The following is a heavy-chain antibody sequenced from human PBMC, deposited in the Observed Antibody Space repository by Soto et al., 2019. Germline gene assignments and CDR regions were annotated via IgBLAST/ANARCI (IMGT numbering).Heavy chain of an antibody. J-gene: IGHJ6*02. D-gene: IGHD1-26*01. V-gene: IGHV3-49*03. CDR2: IRSKAYGGTT. CDR3: TRVGVGATPYYYDGMDV. CDR1: GFTFGDYA. Sequence: PGGSLRLSCTASGFTFGDYAMSWFRQAPGKGLEWVGFIRSKAYGGTTEYAASVKGRFTISRDDSKSIAYLQMNSLKTEDTAVYYCTRVGVGATPYYYDGMDVWGQGTTVTVSS.